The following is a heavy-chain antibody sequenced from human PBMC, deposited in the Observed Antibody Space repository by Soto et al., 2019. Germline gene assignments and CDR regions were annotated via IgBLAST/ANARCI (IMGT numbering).Heavy chain of an antibody. J-gene: IGHJ3*02. CDR1: GFTFISYA. D-gene: IGHD2-15*01. CDR3: AKDNQYCSGGSCYRVAFDI. Sequence: GGSLRLSCAASGFTFISYAMSWVRQAPGKGLEWVSAISGSGGSTYYADSVKGRFTISRDNSKNTLYLQMNSLRAEDTAVYYCAKDNQYCSGGSCYRVAFDIWGQGTMVTVSS. CDR2: ISGSGGST. V-gene: IGHV3-23*01.